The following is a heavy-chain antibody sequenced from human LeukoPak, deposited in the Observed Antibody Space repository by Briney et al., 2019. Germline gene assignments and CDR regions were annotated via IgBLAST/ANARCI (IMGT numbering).Heavy chain of an antibody. D-gene: IGHD6-13*01. CDR3: ARAGVAAAVSDY. J-gene: IGHJ4*02. Sequence: SETLSLTCTVSGGSTSSGGYYWSWIRQPAGKGLEWIGRIYTSGSTNYNPSLKSRVTISVDTTKNQFSLKLRSVTAADTAVYYCARAGVAAAVSDYWGQGTLVTVSS. CDR1: GGSTSSGGYY. V-gene: IGHV4-61*02. CDR2: IYTSGST.